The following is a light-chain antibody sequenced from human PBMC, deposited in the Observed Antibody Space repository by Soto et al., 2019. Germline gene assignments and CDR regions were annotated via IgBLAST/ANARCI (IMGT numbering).Light chain of an antibody. CDR3: AAWDDSLDEYV. Sequence: QSVLTQPPSASETPGQRVTISCSGSASNIGSKPVNWYQHVPGTAPKLLIYSTIHRPSGVPDRFSGSKSGTSASLAISGRHSEDEADYYCAAWDDSLDEYVFGTGTKLTVL. J-gene: IGLJ1*01. V-gene: IGLV1-44*01. CDR2: STI. CDR1: ASNIGSKP.